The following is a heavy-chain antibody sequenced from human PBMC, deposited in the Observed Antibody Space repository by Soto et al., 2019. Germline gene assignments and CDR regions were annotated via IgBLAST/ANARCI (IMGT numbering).Heavy chain of an antibody. CDR3: VRERGPFDAFDI. J-gene: IGHJ3*02. CDR2: IYPGDSDT. V-gene: IGHV5-51*01. Sequence: PGESLKISCKGSGYSFTSYWIGWVRQMPGKGLEWMGIIYPGDSDTRYSPSFQGQVTISRDNSRNSLYLQMNSLKAEDTAVYYCVRERGPFDAFDIWGQGTMVTVSS. CDR1: GYSFTSYW.